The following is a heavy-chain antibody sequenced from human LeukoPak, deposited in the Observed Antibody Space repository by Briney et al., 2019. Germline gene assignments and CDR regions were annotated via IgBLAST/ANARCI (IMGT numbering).Heavy chain of an antibody. V-gene: IGHV4-59*01. Sequence: SETLSLTCTVSGGSISSYYWSWIRQPPGKGLEWIGYIYYSGSSNYNPSLKSRVTISVDTSKNQFSLKLSSVTAADTAVYYCARVTWGSGEALWGQGTLVTVSS. CDR2: IYYSGSS. D-gene: IGHD6-19*01. J-gene: IGHJ4*02. CDR3: ARVTWGSGEAL. CDR1: GGSISSYY.